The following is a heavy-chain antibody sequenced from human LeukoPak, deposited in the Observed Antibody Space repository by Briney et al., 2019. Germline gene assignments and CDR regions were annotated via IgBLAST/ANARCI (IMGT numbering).Heavy chain of an antibody. CDR3: AKRHSDYFFDF. V-gene: IGHV3-23*01. Sequence: PGGSLRLACAASGFTFNSYAMTWVRQTPGKGLEWVSSIGASGGGTYYADSVKGRFTTSRDDSKNTLYLQMSSLRAEDTAVYYCAKRHSDYFFDFWGQGTLVTVSS. J-gene: IGHJ4*02. CDR1: GFTFNSYA. D-gene: IGHD4-11*01. CDR2: IGASGGGT.